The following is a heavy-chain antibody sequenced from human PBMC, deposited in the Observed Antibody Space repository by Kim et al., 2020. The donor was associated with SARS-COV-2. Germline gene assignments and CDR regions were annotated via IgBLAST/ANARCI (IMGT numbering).Heavy chain of an antibody. CDR1: GDSVSSHSYY. J-gene: IGHJ4*02. CDR3: ASSYVSNYYYFDS. Sequence: SETLSLTCTVSGDSVSSHSYYWSWIRQPPGRGLEWIGYTSYSGNTDSNPSLKSRVTISLDTSKNQFSLNLRAVTAADTAVYYCASSYVSNYYYFDSWGQGILVTVSS. CDR2: TSYSGNT. D-gene: IGHD3-16*01. V-gene: IGHV4-61*01.